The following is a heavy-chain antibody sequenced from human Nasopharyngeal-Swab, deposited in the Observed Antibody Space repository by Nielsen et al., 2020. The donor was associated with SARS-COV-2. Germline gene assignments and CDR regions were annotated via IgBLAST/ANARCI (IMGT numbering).Heavy chain of an antibody. Sequence: ASVKVSCKASGYTFTSYGISWVRQAPGQGLEWMGWISAYNGNTNYAQKLQGRVTMTTDTSTSTVYMELSSLRSEDTAVYYCAREGAVAGNFDPWGQGTLVTVSS. V-gene: IGHV1-18*01. CDR3: AREGAVAGNFDP. CDR1: GYTFTSYG. CDR2: ISAYNGNT. J-gene: IGHJ5*02. D-gene: IGHD6-19*01.